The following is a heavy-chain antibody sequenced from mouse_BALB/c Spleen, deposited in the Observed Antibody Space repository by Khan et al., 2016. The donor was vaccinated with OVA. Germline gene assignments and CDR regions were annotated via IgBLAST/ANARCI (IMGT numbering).Heavy chain of an antibody. Sequence: EVQLVESGPGLVKPSQSLSLTCTVTGYSITSGYGWNWIRQFPGNKLEWMGYISYSGSTNYIPSLKSRISINRDTSKNQFFLQLNSVTTEDTATYYCARTARIKYWGQGTTLTVSS. CDR3: ARTARIKY. J-gene: IGHJ2*01. D-gene: IGHD1-2*01. V-gene: IGHV3-2*02. CDR2: ISYSGST. CDR1: GYSITSGYG.